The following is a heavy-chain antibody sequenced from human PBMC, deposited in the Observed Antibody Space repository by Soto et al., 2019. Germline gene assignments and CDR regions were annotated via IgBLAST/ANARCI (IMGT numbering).Heavy chain of an antibody. D-gene: IGHD6-13*01. CDR3: ARAAIHGSSWYFWFDP. J-gene: IGHJ5*02. Sequence: QVQLVQSGSEVKMPGSSVKVSCKTSGGTFSRHAINWVRQAPGQGLEWLGGIIPLFGTTNYAQKFKGRVTISAYESSSTAYMELSSLTSEDAAVYYCARAAIHGSSWYFWFDPCCQVTLVTVSS. CDR1: GGTFSRHA. V-gene: IGHV1-69*01. CDR2: IIPLFGTT.